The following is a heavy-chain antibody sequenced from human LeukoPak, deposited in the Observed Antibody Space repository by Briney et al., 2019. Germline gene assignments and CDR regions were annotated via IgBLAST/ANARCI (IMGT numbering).Heavy chain of an antibody. J-gene: IGHJ4*02. Sequence: GGSLRLSCAASGFTFSSYWMHWVRQAPGKGLVWVSRISPDGSTTDHADSVKGRFTTSRDNAKNTLFLQMNSLRAEDTAVYYCTRDFDFSSAIWGQGTLVTVSS. CDR2: ISPDGSTT. V-gene: IGHV3-74*01. D-gene: IGHD3-3*01. CDR3: TRDFDFSSAI. CDR1: GFTFSSYW.